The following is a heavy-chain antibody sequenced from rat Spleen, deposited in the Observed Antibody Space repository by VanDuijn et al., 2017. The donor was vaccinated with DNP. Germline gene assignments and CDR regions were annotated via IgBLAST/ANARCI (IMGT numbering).Heavy chain of an antibody. J-gene: IGHJ4*01. CDR3: TRHRTIMPYYYAMDA. Sequence: EVQLVESGGGPVQPGRSLKLSCAVSGITFSDHNMAWVRQAPKKGLEWVATISYEGSSTYYGDSVKGRFTISRDNAQSTLYLQMDSLRSEDTATYYCTRHRTIMPYYYAMDAWGQGASVTVSS. CDR2: ISYEGSST. D-gene: IGHD1-12*01. V-gene: IGHV5-7*01. CDR1: GITFSDHN.